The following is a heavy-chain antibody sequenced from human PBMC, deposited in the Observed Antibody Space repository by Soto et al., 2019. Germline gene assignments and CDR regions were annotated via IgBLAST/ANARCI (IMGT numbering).Heavy chain of an antibody. CDR1: GGSVIRGSYY. Sequence: SETLSLTCTVSGGSVIRGSYYWIWIRQPPGKGLEWIGYIYYSGSTNYNPSLKSRVTISVDTSKNQFSLKLSSVTAADTAVYYCAEFFKVGDYYYGMDVWGQGTTVTVSS. D-gene: IGHD2-2*01. J-gene: IGHJ6*02. CDR2: IYYSGST. CDR3: AEFFKVGDYYYGMDV. V-gene: IGHV4-61*01.